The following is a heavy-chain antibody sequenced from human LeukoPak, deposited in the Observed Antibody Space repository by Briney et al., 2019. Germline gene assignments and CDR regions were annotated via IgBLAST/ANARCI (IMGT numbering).Heavy chain of an antibody. Sequence: AGGSLRLSCAASGFTFSSYGMHWVRQAPGKGLEWVAFIRYDGSNKYYADSVKGRFTISRDNSKNTLYLQMNSLRAEDTAVYYCAKEMVRGLGFDYWGQGTLVTVSS. V-gene: IGHV3-30*02. CDR1: GFTFSSYG. CDR2: IRYDGSNK. D-gene: IGHD3-10*01. CDR3: AKEMVRGLGFDY. J-gene: IGHJ4*02.